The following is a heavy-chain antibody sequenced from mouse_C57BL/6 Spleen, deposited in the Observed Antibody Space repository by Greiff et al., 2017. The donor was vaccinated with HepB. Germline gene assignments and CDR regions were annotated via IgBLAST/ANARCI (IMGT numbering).Heavy chain of an antibody. J-gene: IGHJ4*01. V-gene: IGHV5-4*01. Sequence: EVQRVESGGGLVKPGGSLKLSCAASGFTFSSYAMSWVRQTPEKRLEWVATISDGGSYTYYPDNVKGRFTISRDNAKNNLYLQMSHLKSEDTAMYYCARKGVYYYGSSYEAMDYWGQGTSVTVSS. CDR3: ARKGVYYYGSSYEAMDY. CDR2: ISDGGSYT. CDR1: GFTFSSYA. D-gene: IGHD1-1*01.